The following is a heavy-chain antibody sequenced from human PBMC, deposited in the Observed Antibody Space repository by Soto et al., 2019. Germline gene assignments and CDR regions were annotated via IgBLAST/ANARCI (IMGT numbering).Heavy chain of an antibody. CDR2: IVVGSGNT. J-gene: IGHJ6*02. D-gene: IGHD3-3*01. CDR1: GFTFTSSA. Sequence: SVKVSCKASGFTFTSSAVQWVRQARGQRLEWIGWIVVGSGNTNYAQKFQERVTITRDMSTSTAYMELSSLRSEDTAVYYCAAPPPGYDFWSGYYNTYYYYGMDVCGQGTTVTVSS. CDR3: AAPPPGYDFWSGYYNTYYYYGMDV. V-gene: IGHV1-58*01.